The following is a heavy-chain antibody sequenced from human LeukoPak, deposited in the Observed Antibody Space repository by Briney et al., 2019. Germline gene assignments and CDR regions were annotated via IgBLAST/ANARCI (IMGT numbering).Heavy chain of an antibody. V-gene: IGHV3-23*01. CDR3: AKQLGSGSYYNPALYFDY. Sequence: PGGSLRLSCAASGFTFSSYAMSWVRQAPGKGLEWVSAISGSGGSTYYADSVKGRFTISRDNSKNTLYLQMNSLRAEDTAVYYCAKQLGSGSYYNPALYFDYWGQGTLVTVSS. CDR2: ISGSGGST. D-gene: IGHD3-10*01. CDR1: GFTFSSYA. J-gene: IGHJ4*02.